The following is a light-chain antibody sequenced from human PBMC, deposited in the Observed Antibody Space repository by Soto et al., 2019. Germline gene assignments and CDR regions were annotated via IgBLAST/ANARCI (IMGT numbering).Light chain of an antibody. CDR1: NSNIGAGYD. CDR3: QSYDSSLSGSL. J-gene: IGLJ2*01. V-gene: IGLV1-40*01. CDR2: GNP. Sequence: QSVLKQPPSVSGAPGQRVTISCTGINSNIGAGYDVHWYQQFPGTAPRLLIHGNPNRPSGVPDRFSGSKSGTSASLAITGRQSEDEADYYCQSYDSSLSGSLFGGGTKRTVL.